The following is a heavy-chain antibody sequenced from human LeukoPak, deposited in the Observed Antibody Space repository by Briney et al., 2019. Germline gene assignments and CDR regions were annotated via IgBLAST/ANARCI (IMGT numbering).Heavy chain of an antibody. Sequence: PSETLSLTCSVSGGSISSSSYYWGWIRQPPGKGLEWIGSIYYSGSSGSTYYNPSLKSRVTISVDTSKNQFSLKLSSVTAADTAVYYCATWRSDRGYEYFQHWGQGTLVTVSS. CDR3: ATWRSDRGYEYFQH. CDR1: GGSISSSSYY. CDR2: IYYSGSSGST. V-gene: IGHV4-39*07. J-gene: IGHJ1*01. D-gene: IGHD6-19*01.